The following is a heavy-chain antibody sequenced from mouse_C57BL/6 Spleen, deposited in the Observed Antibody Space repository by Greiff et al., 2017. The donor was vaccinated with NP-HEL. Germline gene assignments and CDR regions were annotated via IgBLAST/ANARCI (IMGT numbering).Heavy chain of an antibody. CDR1: GFNIKDYY. Sequence: EVKLVESGAELVKPGASVKLSCTASGFNIKDYYMHWVKQRTEQGLEWIGRIDPEDGETKYAPKFQGKATITADTSSNTAYLQLSSLTSEDTAVYYCARDYYGSSYDYAMDYWGQGTSVTVSS. J-gene: IGHJ4*01. V-gene: IGHV14-2*01. D-gene: IGHD1-1*01. CDR3: ARDYYGSSYDYAMDY. CDR2: IDPEDGET.